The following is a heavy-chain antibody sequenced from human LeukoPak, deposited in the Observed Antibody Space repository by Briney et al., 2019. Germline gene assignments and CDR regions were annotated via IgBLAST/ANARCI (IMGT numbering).Heavy chain of an antibody. D-gene: IGHD1-14*01. CDR3: VKDLSPADHVGFDS. CDR2: IRYVGSNK. J-gene: IGHJ4*02. Sequence: GGSLRLSCAASGFSFSNYGMHWVRQAPGKGLEWVAFIRYVGSNKYYADSVKGRFTISRDNSKNTLYLQMNSLRAEDTAVYYCVKDLSPADHVGFDSWGQGTLVTVSS. V-gene: IGHV3-30*02. CDR1: GFSFSNYG.